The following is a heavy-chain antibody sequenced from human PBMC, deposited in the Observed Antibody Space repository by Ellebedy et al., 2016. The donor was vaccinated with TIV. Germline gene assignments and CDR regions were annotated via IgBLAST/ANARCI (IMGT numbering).Heavy chain of an antibody. Sequence: GSLRLSXTVSGGSISSDYCNWIRQPPGKALEWIGYMHYSGSTNYNPSLKSRVTISVDTSKNQFLLKLTSVTAADTAVYYCARGTGWLFDSWGQGTLVTVSS. D-gene: IGHD5-12*01. V-gene: IGHV4-59*01. CDR3: ARGTGWLFDS. J-gene: IGHJ5*01. CDR1: GGSISSDY. CDR2: MHYSGST.